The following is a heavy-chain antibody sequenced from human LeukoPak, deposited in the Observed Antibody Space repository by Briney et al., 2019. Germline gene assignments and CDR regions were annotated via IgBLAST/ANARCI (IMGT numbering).Heavy chain of an antibody. D-gene: IGHD5-18*01. V-gene: IGHV3-30*02. CDR2: IRYDGSNK. CDR3: AKDHGYSYGLDY. CDR1: GFTVSSNY. J-gene: IGHJ4*02. Sequence: PGGSLRLSCAASGFTVSSNYMSWVRQAPGKGLEWVAFIRYDGSNKYYADSVKGRFTISRDNSKNTLYLQMNSLRAEDTAVYYCAKDHGYSYGLDYWGQGTLVTVSS.